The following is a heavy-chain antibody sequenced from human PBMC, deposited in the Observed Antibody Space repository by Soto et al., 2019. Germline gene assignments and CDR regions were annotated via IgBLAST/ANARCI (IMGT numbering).Heavy chain of an antibody. CDR2: INPNSGDT. J-gene: IGHJ4*02. CDR3: ATRYSYVHF. CDR1: GYAFTGYY. V-gene: IGHV1-2*02. D-gene: IGHD5-18*01. Sequence: AASVKVSCKSSGYAFTGYYIHWVRQAPGQGLEWMGWINPNSGDTNYAQKFQGRVTMTRDTSFSTAHMELSSLRSDDTAVYYCATRYSYVHFWGQGTLVTVSS.